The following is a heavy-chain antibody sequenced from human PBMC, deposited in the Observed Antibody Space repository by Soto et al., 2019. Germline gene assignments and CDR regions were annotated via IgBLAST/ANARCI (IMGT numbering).Heavy chain of an antibody. D-gene: IGHD2-2*01. CDR1: GLTFSSLG. Sequence: GGSLRLSCATSGLTFSSLGMTWVRQAPGKGLQWVSGITESGGSTYYADSVNGRFTISRDNSKKTLYLQMNSLTAEDTAVYYCASRGGSPYYFDYWGQGTLVTVSS. CDR2: ITESGGST. J-gene: IGHJ4*02. V-gene: IGHV3-23*01. CDR3: ASRGGSPYYFDY.